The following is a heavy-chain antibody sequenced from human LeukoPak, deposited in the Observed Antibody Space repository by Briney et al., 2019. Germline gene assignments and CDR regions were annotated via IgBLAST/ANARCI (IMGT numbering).Heavy chain of an antibody. D-gene: IGHD6-19*01. CDR1: GFTFSSYE. Sequence: GGSLRLSCAASGFTFSSYEMNWVRQAPGKGLEWVSYISSSGSTIYYADSVEGRFTISRDNAKNSLYLQMNSPRAEDTAVYYCASSTQWLGNYFDYWGQGTLVTVSS. J-gene: IGHJ4*02. CDR3: ASSTQWLGNYFDY. V-gene: IGHV3-48*03. CDR2: ISSSGSTI.